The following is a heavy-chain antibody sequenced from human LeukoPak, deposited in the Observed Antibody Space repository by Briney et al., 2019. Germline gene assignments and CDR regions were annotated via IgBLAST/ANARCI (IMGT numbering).Heavy chain of an antibody. Sequence: SETLSLTCTVSGGSISSYYWSWIRQPAGEGLEWIGRIYTSGSTNYNPSLKSRVTMSVDTSKNQFSLKLSSVTAADTAVYYCARDRASRSSSWFDYWGQGTLVTVSS. D-gene: IGHD6-13*01. CDR2: IYTSGST. V-gene: IGHV4-4*07. CDR3: ARDRASRSSSWFDY. J-gene: IGHJ4*02. CDR1: GGSISSYY.